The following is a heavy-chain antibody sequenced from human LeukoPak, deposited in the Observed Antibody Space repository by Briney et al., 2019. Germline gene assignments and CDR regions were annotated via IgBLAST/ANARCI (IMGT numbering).Heavy chain of an antibody. Sequence: PGGSLRLSCAASGFTFSSYSMNWVRQAPGKGLEWVSSISSSSSYIYYADSVKGRFTSSRDNAKNSLYLQMNSLRAEDTAVYYCASKPTTVAETRDYGAKGTLVPVSS. V-gene: IGHV3-21*01. J-gene: IGHJ4*02. CDR3: ASKPTTVAETRDY. D-gene: IGHD4-23*01. CDR1: GFTFSSYS. CDR2: ISSSSSYI.